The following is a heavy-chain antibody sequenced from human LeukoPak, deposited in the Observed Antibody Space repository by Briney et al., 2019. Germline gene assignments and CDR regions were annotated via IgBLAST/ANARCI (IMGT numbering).Heavy chain of an antibody. V-gene: IGHV4-31*03. CDR1: GGSISSSSYY. J-gene: IGHJ5*02. CDR2: IFYSGNT. D-gene: IGHD2-15*01. Sequence: PSETLSLTCTVSGGSISSSSYYWGWIRQHPGKGLEWIGYIFYSGNTYYNPSLKSRVTISVDTSKNQFSLTLSSVTAADTAVYYCARARDCSGGTCYQFNWFDPWGQGTLVTVSS. CDR3: ARARDCSGGTCYQFNWFDP.